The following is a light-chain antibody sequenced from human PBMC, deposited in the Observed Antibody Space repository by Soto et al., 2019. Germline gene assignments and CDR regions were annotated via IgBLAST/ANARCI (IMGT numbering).Light chain of an antibody. V-gene: IGKV2-30*01. CDR3: MQGTRWPPT. Sequence: DVVMTQSPLSLPVTLGQPASISCRSSQSLVYSDGIAYLSWFQQRPGQSPRRLIYKASNRDSGVPDRFGGSGSGTAFTLHINRVEAEDVGIYYCMQGTRWPPTFGRGTRVEIK. CDR1: QSLVYSDGIAY. CDR2: KAS. J-gene: IGKJ1*01.